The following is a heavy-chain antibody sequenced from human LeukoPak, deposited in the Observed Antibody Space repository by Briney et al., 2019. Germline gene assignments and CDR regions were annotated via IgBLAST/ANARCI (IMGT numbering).Heavy chain of an antibody. D-gene: IGHD2-15*01. CDR3: ARDNIVVVAATKAYYFDY. Sequence: SETLSLTCTVSGYSISSGYYWGWIRPPPGKGLEWIGGIYHSGSTYYNPSLKSRVTISVDTSKNQFSLKLSSVTAADTAVYYCARDNIVVVAATKAYYFDYWGQGTLVTVSS. CDR2: IYHSGST. J-gene: IGHJ4*02. CDR1: GYSISSGYY. V-gene: IGHV4-38-2*02.